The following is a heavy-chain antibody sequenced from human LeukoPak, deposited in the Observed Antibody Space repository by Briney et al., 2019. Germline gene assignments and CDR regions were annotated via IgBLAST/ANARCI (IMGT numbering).Heavy chain of an antibody. D-gene: IGHD6-13*01. CDR1: GFTVSSNY. V-gene: IGHV3-53*01. CDR2: IYSGGST. J-gene: IGHJ5*02. CDR3: ARVWAAAQGGPWFDP. Sequence: GGSLRLXCAASGFTVSSNYMSWVRQAPGKALEWVSVIYSGGSTYYADSVKGRFTISRDNSKNTLYLQMNSLRAEDTAVYYCARVWAAAQGGPWFDPWGQGTLVTVSS.